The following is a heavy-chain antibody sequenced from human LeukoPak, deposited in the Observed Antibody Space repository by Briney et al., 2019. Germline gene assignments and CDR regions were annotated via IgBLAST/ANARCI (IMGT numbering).Heavy chain of an antibody. J-gene: IGHJ4*02. CDR2: INHSGST. V-gene: IGHV4-34*01. CDR3: ASYGSGSYSVGYFDY. Sequence: SETLSLTCAVYGGSFSGYFWSWIRQPPGKGLEWIGEINHSGSTNYSPSLKSRVTILVDTSKNQFSLKLSSVTAADTAVYYCASYGSGSYSVGYFDYWGQGTLVTVSS. D-gene: IGHD3-10*01. CDR1: GGSFSGYF.